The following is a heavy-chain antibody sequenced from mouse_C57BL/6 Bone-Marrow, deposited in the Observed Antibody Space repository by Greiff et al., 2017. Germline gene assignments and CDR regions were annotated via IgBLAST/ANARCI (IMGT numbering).Heavy chain of an antibody. CDR1: GYTFTSYW. D-gene: IGHD2-1*01. CDR3: ARGYYGNYGFAY. Sequence: QVQLQQPGAELVRPGTSVKLSCKASGYTFTSYWMHWVKQRPGQGLEWIGVIDPSDSYTNYNQKFKGKDTLTVETSSSTAYMQLSSLTSEDSAVYYCARGYYGNYGFAYWGQGTLVTVSA. J-gene: IGHJ3*01. V-gene: IGHV1-59*01. CDR2: IDPSDSYT.